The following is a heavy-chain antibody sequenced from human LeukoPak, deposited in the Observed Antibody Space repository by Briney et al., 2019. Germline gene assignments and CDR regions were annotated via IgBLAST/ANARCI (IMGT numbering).Heavy chain of an antibody. CDR3: AREGIQVWLPDSY. D-gene: IGHD5-18*01. CDR1: GYIFTSNG. V-gene: IGHV1-18*01. J-gene: IGHJ4*02. Sequence: GASVNVSCKTSGYIFTSNGISWVRQAPGQGLERMGWISGYNGNTNYAQKFQGRVTMTTDTSTSTAYMELRRLRSDDTAVYYCAREGIQVWLPDSYWGQGTLVTVSS. CDR2: ISGYNGNT.